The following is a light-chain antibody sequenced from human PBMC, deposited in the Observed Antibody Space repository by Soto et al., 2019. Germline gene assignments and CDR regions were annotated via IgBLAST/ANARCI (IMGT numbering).Light chain of an antibody. CDR3: SSYTNTSTLV. V-gene: IGLV2-14*03. J-gene: IGLJ1*01. CDR2: EVS. CDR1: SSDVGAYKY. Sequence: QSALTQPASVSGSPGQSITVSCAGTSSDVGAYKYVSWYQQHPDKAPKLILYEVSRRPSGVSNRFSGSKSGNTASLTISGLLAEDEADYSCSSYTNTSTLVFGTGTKVTVL.